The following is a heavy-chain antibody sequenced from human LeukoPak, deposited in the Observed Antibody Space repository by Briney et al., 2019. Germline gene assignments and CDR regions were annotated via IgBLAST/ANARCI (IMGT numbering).Heavy chain of an antibody. CDR3: AREGSTVTTIAALYYYGMDV. Sequence: ASVKVSCKASGGTFSSYAISWVRQAPGQGLEWMGGIIPIFGTANYAQKFQGRVTITADESTSTAYMELSSLRSEDTAVYYCAREGSTVTTIAALYYYGMDVWGQGTTVTVSS. CDR2: IIPIFGTA. J-gene: IGHJ6*02. CDR1: GGTFSSYA. V-gene: IGHV1-69*13. D-gene: IGHD4-17*01.